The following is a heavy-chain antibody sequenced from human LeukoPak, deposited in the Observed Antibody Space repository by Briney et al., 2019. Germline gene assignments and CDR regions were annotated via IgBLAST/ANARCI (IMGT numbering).Heavy chain of an antibody. CDR1: GYTFTGYY. J-gene: IGHJ4*02. V-gene: IGHV1-2*02. D-gene: IGHD6-13*01. CDR3: ARDLKGSSWYETDY. Sequence: GASVKVSCKASGYTFTGYYMHWVRQAPGQGLEWMGWINSNSGGTNYAQKFQGRVTMTRDTSISTAYMELSRLRSDDTAVYYCARDLKGSSWYETDYWGQGTLVTVSS. CDR2: INSNSGGT.